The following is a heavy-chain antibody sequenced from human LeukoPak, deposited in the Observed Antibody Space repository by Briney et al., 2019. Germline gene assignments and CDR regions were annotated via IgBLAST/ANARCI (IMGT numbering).Heavy chain of an antibody. CDR1: GYTFTSYY. CDR3: ARGRWDCSSTSCYYFDY. D-gene: IGHD2-2*01. Sequence: ASVKVSCKASGYTFTSYYMHWVRQAPGQGLEWMGIINPSGGSTSYAQKFQGRVTMTRDTSTSTVYMELSSLRSEDTAVYYCARGRWDCSSTSCYYFDYWGQGTLVTVSS. CDR2: INPSGGST. J-gene: IGHJ4*02. V-gene: IGHV1-46*01.